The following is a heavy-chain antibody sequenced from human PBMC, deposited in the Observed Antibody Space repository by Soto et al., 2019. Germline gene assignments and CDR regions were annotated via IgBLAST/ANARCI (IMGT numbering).Heavy chain of an antibody. V-gene: IGHV3-15*07. CDR1: GFTFSNAW. J-gene: IGHJ6*02. D-gene: IGHD2-15*01. CDR2: IKSKTDGGTT. Sequence: EVQLVESGGGLVKPGGSLRLSCAASGFTFSNAWMNWVRQAPGKGLEWVGRIKSKTDGGTTDYAAPVKGRFTISRDDSKNTLYLQMNSLKTEDTAVYYCTRACSGGSCYSYYYGMDVWGQGTTVTVSS. CDR3: TRACSGGSCYSYYYGMDV.